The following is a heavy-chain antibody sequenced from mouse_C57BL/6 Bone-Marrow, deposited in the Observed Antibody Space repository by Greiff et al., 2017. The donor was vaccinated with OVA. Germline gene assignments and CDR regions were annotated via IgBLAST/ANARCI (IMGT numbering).Heavy chain of an antibody. CDR1: GFSLTSYG. Sequence: VKLVESGPGLVQPSQSLSITCTVSGFSLTSYGVHWVRQSPGKGLEWLGVIWSGGSTDYNAAFISRLSISKDNSKSQVFFKMNSLQADDTAIYYCSRKNDGYFWFAYWGQGTLVTVSA. CDR2: IWSGGST. V-gene: IGHV2-2*01. D-gene: IGHD2-3*01. J-gene: IGHJ3*01. CDR3: SRKNDGYFWFAY.